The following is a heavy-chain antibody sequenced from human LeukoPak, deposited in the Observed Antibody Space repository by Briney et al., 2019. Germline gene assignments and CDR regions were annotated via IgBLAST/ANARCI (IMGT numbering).Heavy chain of an antibody. CDR1: GDSTNSAY. CDR3: ARRKGSGPHKDWFDR. V-gene: IGHV4-59*08. Sequence: SETLSLTCTVSGDSTNSAYWRWMRQPPGKGLERIGYINYDGSGSYNPSLKSRVTIQVDTSTNKSSLTLCSVTAADTALYYCARRKGSGPHKDWFDRWGQGTLVTVSS. CDR2: INYDGSG. D-gene: IGHD3-3*01. J-gene: IGHJ5*02.